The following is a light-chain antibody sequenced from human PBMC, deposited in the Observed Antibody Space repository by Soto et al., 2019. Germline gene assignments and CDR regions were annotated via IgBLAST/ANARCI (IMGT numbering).Light chain of an antibody. CDR2: AAS. CDR1: QGISSY. Sequence: IRMTQCASSFSASQGSRFTITCLASQGISSYLAWYQQKPGKAPKLLIYAASTLQSGVPSRFSGSGSGTYFTLTISFLQSEDFTTYYCPQYSSYPLTFAGGTKADIK. J-gene: IGKJ4*01. CDR3: PQYSSYPLT. V-gene: IGKV1-8*01.